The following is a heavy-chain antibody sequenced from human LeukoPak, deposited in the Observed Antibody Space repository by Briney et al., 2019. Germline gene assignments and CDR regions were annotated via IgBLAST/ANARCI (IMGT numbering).Heavy chain of an antibody. CDR1: GGSFSGYY. CDR3: ARPGGRVQLERRNYFDY. J-gene: IGHJ4*02. CDR2: INHSGST. V-gene: IGHV4-34*01. D-gene: IGHD1-1*01. Sequence: SETLSLTCAVYGGSFSGYYWSWIRQPPGKGLEWIGEINHSGSTNYNPSLKSRVTISVDTSKNQFSLKLSSVTAADTAVYYCARPGGRVQLERRNYFDYWGQGTLVTVSS.